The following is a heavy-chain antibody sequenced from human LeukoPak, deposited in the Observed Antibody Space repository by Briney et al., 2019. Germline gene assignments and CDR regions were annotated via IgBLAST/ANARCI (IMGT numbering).Heavy chain of an antibody. J-gene: IGHJ6*02. Sequence: LETLSLTCTVSGGSISSSSYYWGWIRQPPGKGLEWIGSIYYSGSTYYNPSLKSRVTISVDTSKNQFSLKLSSVTAADTAVYYCAREVGLLWFGELRYYYGMDVWGQGTTVTVSS. CDR2: IYYSGST. CDR1: GGSISSSSYY. V-gene: IGHV4-39*02. D-gene: IGHD3-10*01. CDR3: AREVGLLWFGELRYYYGMDV.